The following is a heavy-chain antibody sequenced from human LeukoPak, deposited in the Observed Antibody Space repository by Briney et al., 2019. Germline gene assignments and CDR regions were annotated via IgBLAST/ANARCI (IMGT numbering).Heavy chain of an antibody. CDR1: GVTFNNYY. CDR3: VKDRYVARGDCLDF. CDR2: IGGSDGST. Sequence: AGSLRLSCVASGVTFNNYYMTWVRQAPGKGLEWVSTIGGSDGSTYYADSVKGRFTISRDNAKNTQSLQMSSLRTEDTAIYYCVKDRYVARGDCLDFWGQGTLVTVSS. D-gene: IGHD3-10*01. V-gene: IGHV3-23*01. J-gene: IGHJ4*02.